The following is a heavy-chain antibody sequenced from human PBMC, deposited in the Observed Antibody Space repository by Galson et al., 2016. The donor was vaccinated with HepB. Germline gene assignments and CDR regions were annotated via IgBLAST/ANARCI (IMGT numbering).Heavy chain of an antibody. V-gene: IGHV3-21*01. J-gene: IGHJ4*02. Sequence: SLRLSCAASGFTFSSYSINWVRQAPGKGLEWVSSISSSSRCIYYADSVKGRFTISRDKAKISLYLQMNSPRPEDTAVYYCARGDAYYFDYWGQGTLVTVSS. CDR1: GFTFSSYS. D-gene: IGHD3-16*01. CDR3: ARGDAYYFDY. CDR2: ISSSSRCI.